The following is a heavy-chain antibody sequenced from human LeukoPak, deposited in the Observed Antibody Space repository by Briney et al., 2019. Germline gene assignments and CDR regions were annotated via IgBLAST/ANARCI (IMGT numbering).Heavy chain of an antibody. CDR2: VYYSGSTNYYSGST. D-gene: IGHD3-16*01. V-gene: IGHV4-59*01. CDR1: GDSISSSY. Sequence: SETLSLTCTVSGDSISSSYWSWIRQSPEKGLEWIGYVYYSGSTNYYSGSTNYNPSLKSRVTISGDTSKNQFSLRLGSVTAADTAVYYCARGWRGDHFDYWGQGTLVTVSS. CDR3: ARGWRGDHFDY. J-gene: IGHJ4*02.